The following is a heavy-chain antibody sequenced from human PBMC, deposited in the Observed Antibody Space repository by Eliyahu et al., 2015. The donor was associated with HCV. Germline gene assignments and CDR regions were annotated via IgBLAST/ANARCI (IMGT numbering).Heavy chain of an antibody. J-gene: IGHJ4*02. V-gene: IGHV3-64*01. CDR2: ISSNGGST. D-gene: IGHD5/OR15-5a*01. Sequence: EVQLVESGGGLVQPGGSLRLSFAXSGFPFSSYAMHWVRQAPGKGLEYVSAISSNGGSTYYANSVKGRFTISRDNSKNTLYLQMGSLRAEDMAVYYCARGGVYGTPFDYWGQGTLVTVSS. CDR1: GFPFSSYA. CDR3: ARGGVYGTPFDY.